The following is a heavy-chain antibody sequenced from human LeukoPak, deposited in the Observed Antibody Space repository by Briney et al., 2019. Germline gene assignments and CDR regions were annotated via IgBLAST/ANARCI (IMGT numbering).Heavy chain of an antibody. CDR1: GYTFTGYY. J-gene: IGHJ6*03. CDR3: ARSGIAAAGTPQGIYYYYYMDV. V-gene: IGHV1-2*06. Sequence: GASVKVSCKASGYTFTGYYMHWVRQAPGQGLEWMGRINPNSGGTNYAQKFQGRVTMTRDTSISTAYIELSRLRSDDTAVYYCARSGIAAAGTPQGIYYYYYMDVWGKGTTVTVSS. D-gene: IGHD6-13*01. CDR2: INPNSGGT.